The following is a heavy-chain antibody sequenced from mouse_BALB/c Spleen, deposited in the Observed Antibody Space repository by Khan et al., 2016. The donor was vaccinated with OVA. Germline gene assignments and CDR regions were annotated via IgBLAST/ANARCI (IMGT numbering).Heavy chain of an antibody. J-gene: IGHJ4*01. CDR3: ARPPYFSYTLDY. CDR2: INTYTGEP. V-gene: IGHV9-3-1*01. Sequence: QIQLVQSGPELKKPGETVKISCKASGYTFTSYGMNWVKQSSGKALRWMGWINTYTGEPTYTDDFKGRFAFSLETSASTAYLQINNLKNEDTATYFCARPPYFSYTLDYWGQGTSVTVSS. D-gene: IGHD2-10*01. CDR1: GYTFTSYG.